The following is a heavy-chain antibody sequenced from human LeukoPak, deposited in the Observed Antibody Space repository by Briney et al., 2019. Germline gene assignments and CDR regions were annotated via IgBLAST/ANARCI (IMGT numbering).Heavy chain of an antibody. Sequence: GGSLRLSCAVSGLTFRNYAMSWVRQAPGMGLEWVSLIVGDGVNTFYADSVKGRFTISRDNPKNTLFLQMDSVRAEDSAVYYCAKGMSGSSPYNWFDPWGQGTLVTVSS. CDR2: IVGDGVNT. J-gene: IGHJ5*02. CDR1: GLTFRNYA. CDR3: AKGMSGSSPYNWFDP. V-gene: IGHV3-23*01. D-gene: IGHD1-26*01.